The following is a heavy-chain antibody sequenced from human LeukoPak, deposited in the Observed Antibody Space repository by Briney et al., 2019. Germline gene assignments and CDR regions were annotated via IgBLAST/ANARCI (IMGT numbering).Heavy chain of an antibody. V-gene: IGHV1-46*01. Sequence: GASVKVSCKASGYTFTSYGISWVRQAPGQGLEWMGIINPSGGSTSYAQKFQGRVTMTRDTSTSTVYMELSSLRSEDTAVYYCARDRWELHWFDPWGQGTLVTVSS. CDR2: INPSGGST. CDR3: ARDRWELHWFDP. D-gene: IGHD1-26*01. CDR1: GYTFTSYG. J-gene: IGHJ5*02.